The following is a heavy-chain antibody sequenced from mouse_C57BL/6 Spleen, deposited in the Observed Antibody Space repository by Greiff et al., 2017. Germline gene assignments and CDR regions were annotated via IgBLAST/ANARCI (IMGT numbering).Heavy chain of an antibody. V-gene: IGHV3-6*01. D-gene: IGHD2-5*01. CDR1: GYSITSGYY. CDR2: ISYDGSN. J-gene: IGHJ2*01. CDR3: AREEAYCSNYVNY. Sequence: EVQLVEPGPGLVKPSQSLSLTCSVTGYSITSGYYRNWIRQFPGNKLEWMGYISYDGSNNYNPSLKNRISITRDTSKNQFSLKLNSVTTEDTAAYYCAREEAYCSNYVNYWGQGTTLTVSS.